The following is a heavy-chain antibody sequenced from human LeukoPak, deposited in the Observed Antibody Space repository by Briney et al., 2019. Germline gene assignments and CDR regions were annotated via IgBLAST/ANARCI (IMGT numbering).Heavy chain of an antibody. J-gene: IGHJ4*02. CDR3: AKANKPVIYGSNSY. V-gene: IGHV3-23*01. D-gene: IGHD3-16*02. Sequence: PGGSLRLSCAASGFTFSSYAMSWVRQAPGKGLEWVSAISGSGGSTYYADSVKGRFTISRDNPKKTLYLQMNSLRAEDTAVYYCAKANKPVIYGSNSYWGQGTLVAVSS. CDR2: ISGSGGST. CDR1: GFTFSSYA.